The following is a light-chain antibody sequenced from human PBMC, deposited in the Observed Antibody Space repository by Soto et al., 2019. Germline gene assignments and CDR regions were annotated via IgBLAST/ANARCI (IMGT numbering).Light chain of an antibody. J-gene: IGKJ1*01. Sequence: LQITQSPSSLSATLEDRVIITCRASQSISNHLNWYQQKPGKAPKLLIFAASSLQSGVPSRFSGSGSGTDFTLTISRLQPEDFATYYCLQLYNFSWTFGQGTKVAIK. CDR1: QSISNH. V-gene: IGKV1-39*01. CDR3: LQLYNFSWT. CDR2: AAS.